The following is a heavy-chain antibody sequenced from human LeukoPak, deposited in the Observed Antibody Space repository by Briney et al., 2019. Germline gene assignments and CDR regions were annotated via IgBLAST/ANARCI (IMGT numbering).Heavy chain of an antibody. Sequence: GESLKISCKGSGYSFTSYWIGWVRQMPGKGLEWMGIIYPGDSDTRYSPSFQGQVTISADKSISTAYLQWSSLKASDTAMYYCARRSGRWLRPNNWFDPWGQGTLVTVSS. CDR1: GYSFTSYW. CDR3: ARRSGRWLRPNNWFDP. D-gene: IGHD5-12*01. V-gene: IGHV5-51*01. CDR2: IYPGDSDT. J-gene: IGHJ5*02.